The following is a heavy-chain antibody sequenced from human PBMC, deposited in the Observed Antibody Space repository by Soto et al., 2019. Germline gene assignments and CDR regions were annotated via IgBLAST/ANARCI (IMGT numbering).Heavy chain of an antibody. Sequence: VQLVQSGAEVKKPGSSVKVSCKASGGTFSSYTISWVRQAPGQGLEWMGRIIPILGIANYAQKFQGRVTITADKSTGTAYMELSSLRSEDTAVYYCARDPPGMRIQYFQHWGQGTLVTVSS. CDR1: GGTFSSYT. J-gene: IGHJ1*01. CDR3: ARDPPGMRIQYFQH. CDR2: IIPILGIA. D-gene: IGHD3-10*01. V-gene: IGHV1-69*08.